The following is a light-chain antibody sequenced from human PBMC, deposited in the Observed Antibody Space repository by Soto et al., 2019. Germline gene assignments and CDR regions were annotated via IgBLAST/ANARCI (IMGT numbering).Light chain of an antibody. CDR3: QSYDSSLSGSNYV. J-gene: IGLJ1*01. CDR1: SSNIGAGYD. CDR2: GNS. V-gene: IGLV1-40*01. Sequence: QSVLTQPPSVSGAPGQRVTISCTGSSSNIGAGYDVHWYQQLPGTAPKLLIYGNSNRPSGVPDRFSGSKSGPSASLAITGLQAEDAADYYCQSYDSSLSGSNYVFGTGTKLTVL.